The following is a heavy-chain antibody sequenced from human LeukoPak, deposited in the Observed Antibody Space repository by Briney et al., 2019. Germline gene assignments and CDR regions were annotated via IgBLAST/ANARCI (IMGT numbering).Heavy chain of an antibody. V-gene: IGHV4-38-2*02. CDR1: GYSISSGYY. D-gene: IGHD3-10*01. CDR3: ARDVRTTMVRGVIISWFDP. J-gene: IGHJ5*02. CDR2: IYHSGST. Sequence: SETLSLTCTVSGYSISSGYYWGWIRQPPGKGLEWIGSIYHSGSTYYNPSLKSRVTISVDTSKNQFSLKLSSVTAADTAVYYCARDVRTTMVRGVIISWFDPWGQGTLVTVSS.